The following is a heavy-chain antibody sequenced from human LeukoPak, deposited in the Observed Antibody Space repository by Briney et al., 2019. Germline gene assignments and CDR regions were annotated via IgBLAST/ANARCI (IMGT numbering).Heavy chain of an antibody. CDR1: GGSFSGYY. J-gene: IGHJ4*02. CDR2: INHSGST. CDR3: ANPARDFADSGAITW. D-gene: IGHD4-17*01. V-gene: IGHV4-34*01. Sequence: PSETLSLTCAVYGGSFSGYYWSWIRQPPGKGLEWIGEINHSGSTNYNPSLKSRVTISVDTSKNQFSLKLSSVTAADTAVYYCANPARDFADSGAITWWGQGTLVTVSS.